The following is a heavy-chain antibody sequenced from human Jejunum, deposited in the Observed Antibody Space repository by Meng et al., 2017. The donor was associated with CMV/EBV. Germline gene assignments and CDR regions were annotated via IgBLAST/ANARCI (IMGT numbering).Heavy chain of an antibody. CDR3: ARELYGSGGTDY. J-gene: IGHJ4*02. CDR1: GFNVTKST. V-gene: IGHV3-21*01. D-gene: IGHD3-10*01. Sequence: VSGFNVTKSTMNGVRQAPGKGREWVACIRESGNFSKYTESLKGSFTISRDNAKNSLYLKMNSLRVEDTAVYYCARELYGSGGTDYWGQGTLVTVSS. CDR2: IRESGNFS.